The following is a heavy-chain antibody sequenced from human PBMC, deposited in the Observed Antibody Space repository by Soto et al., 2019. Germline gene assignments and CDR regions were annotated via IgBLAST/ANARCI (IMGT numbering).Heavy chain of an antibody. CDR2: ISAYNGNT. CDR3: ARREGYYGSGTLPPWYLAY. CDR1: GYTFTSYG. V-gene: IGHV1-18*01. J-gene: IGHJ4*02. Sequence: ASVKVSCKASGYTFTSYGISWVRQAPGQGLEWMGWISAYNGNTNYAQKLQGRVTMTTDTSTSTAYMELRSLRSDDTAVYYCARREGYYGSGTLPPWYLAYWGQGTLVTVSS. D-gene: IGHD3-10*01.